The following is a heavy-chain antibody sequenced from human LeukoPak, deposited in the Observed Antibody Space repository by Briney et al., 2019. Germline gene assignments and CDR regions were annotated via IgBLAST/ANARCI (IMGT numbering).Heavy chain of an antibody. D-gene: IGHD5-18*01. CDR2: VSSSGTTI. Sequence: GGSLRLSCAASGFAFSDYYMNRIRQAPGKGLEWVSYVSSSGTTIYYADSVKGRFAISRDNAMNSLYLQMNSLRTEDTAVYYCASGALDTDMFDSDYYFMDVWGQGTTVTVSS. V-gene: IGHV3-11*01. J-gene: IGHJ6*02. CDR3: ASGALDTDMFDSDYYFMDV. CDR1: GFAFSDYY.